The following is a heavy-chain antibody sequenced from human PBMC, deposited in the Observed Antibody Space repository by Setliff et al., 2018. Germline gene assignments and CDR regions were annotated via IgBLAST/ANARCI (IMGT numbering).Heavy chain of an antibody. CDR3: ATTRVWIPVLDS. Sequence: GGSLRLSCAASGFAFASHNMLWVRQAPGKGLEWVATISSANNYLVYADPVKGRFTISRGNAKNSVYLQMNSLRAEDTAIYYCATTRVWIPVLDSCGQGTLVTVSS. J-gene: IGHJ4*02. D-gene: IGHD5-18*01. CDR1: GFAFASHN. CDR2: ISSANNYL. V-gene: IGHV3-21*04.